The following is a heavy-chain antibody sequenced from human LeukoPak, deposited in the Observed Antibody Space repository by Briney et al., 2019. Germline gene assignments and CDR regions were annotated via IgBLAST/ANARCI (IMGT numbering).Heavy chain of an antibody. J-gene: IGHJ4*02. CDR3: AKERLTTTTFDS. V-gene: IGHV3-23*01. D-gene: IGHD4-11*01. CDR2: ISGSGGST. CDR1: GFTFSSYA. Sequence: QPGGSLRLSCAASGFTFSSYAMSWVRQAPGKGLEWVSAISGSGGSTYYADSVKGRFTISRDNGKNTLSLQMNSLRAEDTALYYCAKERLTTTTFDSWGRRTLVTVSS.